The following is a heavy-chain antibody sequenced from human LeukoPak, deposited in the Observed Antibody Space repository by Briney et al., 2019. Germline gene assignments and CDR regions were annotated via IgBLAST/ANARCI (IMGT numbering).Heavy chain of an antibody. Sequence: PSETLSLTCTVSGGSISSYYWSWIRQPPGKVLEWIGYIYYSGSTNYNPSLKSRVTISVDTSKNQFSLKLSSVTAADTAVYYCARFQGYSYAYFDYWGQGTLVTVSS. CDR2: IYYSGST. J-gene: IGHJ4*02. CDR1: GGSISSYY. D-gene: IGHD5-18*01. CDR3: ARFQGYSYAYFDY. V-gene: IGHV4-59*01.